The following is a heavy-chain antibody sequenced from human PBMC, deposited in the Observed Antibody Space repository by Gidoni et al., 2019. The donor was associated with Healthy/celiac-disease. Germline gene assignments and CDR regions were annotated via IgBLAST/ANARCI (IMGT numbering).Heavy chain of an antibody. CDR3: VSSYYYGSGSKFDY. D-gene: IGHD3-10*01. V-gene: IGHV1-69*02. CDR1: GGTFSSYT. CDR2: IITILGIA. Sequence: QVQLVQSGAEVKKPGSSVKVSCKASGGTFSSYTISGVRQAPGQGLEWMGRIITILGIANYAQKFQGRVTITADKSTSTAYMELSSLRSEDTAVYYCVSSYYYGSGSKFDYWGQGTLVTVSS. J-gene: IGHJ4*02.